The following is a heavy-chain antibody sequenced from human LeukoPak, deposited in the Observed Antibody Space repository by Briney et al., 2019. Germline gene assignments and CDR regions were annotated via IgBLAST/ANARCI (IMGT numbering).Heavy chain of an antibody. Sequence: PSQTLSLTCTVSGGSIRSGNYYWSWIRQPAGKGLEWIGRIYTSGSTNYNPSLKSRITISVDTSKNQLSLILSSVTAADTAVYYCATTRDYYGMDVWGQGTTVTVSS. D-gene: IGHD2-21*01. CDR2: IYTSGST. J-gene: IGHJ6*02. CDR1: GGSIRSGNYY. CDR3: ATTRDYYGMDV. V-gene: IGHV4-61*02.